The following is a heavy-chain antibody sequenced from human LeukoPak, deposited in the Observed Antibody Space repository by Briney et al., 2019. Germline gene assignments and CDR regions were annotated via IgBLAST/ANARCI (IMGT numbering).Heavy chain of an antibody. J-gene: IGHJ4*02. CDR2: INPNSGGT. CDR3: ARVPSAVAGRYFFEY. V-gene: IGHV1-2*02. Sequence: ASVKVSCKASGYTFTGYYMHWVRQAPGQGLEWMGWINPNSGGTNYAQKFQGRVTMTRDTSISTAYMELSRLRSDDTAVYYCARVPSAVAGRYFFEYWGQGTLVTVSS. CDR1: GYTFTGYY. D-gene: IGHD6-19*01.